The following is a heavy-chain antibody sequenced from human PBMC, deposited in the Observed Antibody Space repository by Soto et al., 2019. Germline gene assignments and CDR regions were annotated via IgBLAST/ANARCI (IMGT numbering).Heavy chain of an antibody. V-gene: IGHV1-69*12. Sequence: QVQLVQSGAAVKKPGSSVKVSCKASGGTFSSYAISWVRQAPGQGLEWMGGISTIFGTANYAHQFQGRVTITADDSTSTAYTELSSLRSDATAVYYCARARYGHWWQGTMGIFAS. CDR1: GGTFSSYA. CDR3: ARARYGH. D-gene: IGHD4-17*01. CDR2: ISTIFGTA. J-gene: IGHJ4*02.